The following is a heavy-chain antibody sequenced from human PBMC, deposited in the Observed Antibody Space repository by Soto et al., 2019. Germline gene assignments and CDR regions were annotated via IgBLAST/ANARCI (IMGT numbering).Heavy chain of an antibody. CDR1: GFTFSSYG. J-gene: IGHJ3*02. V-gene: IGHV3-48*04. Sequence: GGSLRLSCAGSGFTFSSYGMHWVRQAPGKGLEWVSNIRANDESIYYADSVKGRVSVSRDNAKNSLFLEMNSLRVDDTAVYYCARETLRDAIDIWGQGTMVTVS. CDR3: ARETLRDAIDI. CDR2: IRANDESI.